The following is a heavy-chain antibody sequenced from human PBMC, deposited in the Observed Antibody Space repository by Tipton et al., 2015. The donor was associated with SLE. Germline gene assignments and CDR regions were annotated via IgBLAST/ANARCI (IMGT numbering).Heavy chain of an antibody. CDR1: GYTFTSFD. V-gene: IGHV1-8*01. J-gene: IGHJ4*02. CDR2: MNPNSGNT. D-gene: IGHD5-24*01. Sequence: QLVQSGAEVKKPGASVKVSCKASGYTFTSFDINWVRQATGQGLEWMGWMNPNSGNTAYAQKFQGRVTMTRDTSISTAYMELSRLRSEETAVYYWARAPPQLGFDYWGQGTLVTVSS. CDR3: ARAPPQLGFDY.